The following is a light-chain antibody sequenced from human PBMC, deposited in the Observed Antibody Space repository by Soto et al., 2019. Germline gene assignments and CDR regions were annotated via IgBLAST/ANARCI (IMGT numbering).Light chain of an antibody. CDR2: GNS. CDR1: SSNIGTGYD. CDR3: QSYDSSLSVYV. J-gene: IGLJ1*01. Sequence: QLVLTQPPSMSGAPGQRVTFSCTGSSSNIGTGYDVHWYQHLPGTAPKLLIYGNSNRPSGVPDRFSGSKSGTSASLAITGLQAEDEADYYCQSYDSSLSVYVFGTGTKVTVL. V-gene: IGLV1-40*01.